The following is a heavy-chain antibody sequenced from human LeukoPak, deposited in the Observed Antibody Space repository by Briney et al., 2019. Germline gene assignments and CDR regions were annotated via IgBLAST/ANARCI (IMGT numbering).Heavy chain of an antibody. J-gene: IGHJ4*02. CDR1: GGTFSSYT. Sequence: SVKVSCKASGGTFSSYTISWVRQAPGQGLEWMGRIIPILGIANYAQKFQGRVTITADKSTSTAYMELSSLRSEDTAVYYCAREQDYSGNSGGYGESYGGYWGQGTLVTVSS. CDR2: IIPILGIA. D-gene: IGHD4-23*01. CDR3: AREQDYSGNSGGYGESYGGY. V-gene: IGHV1-69*04.